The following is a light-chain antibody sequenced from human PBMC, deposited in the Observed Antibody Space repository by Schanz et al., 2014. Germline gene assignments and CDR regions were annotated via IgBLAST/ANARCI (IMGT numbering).Light chain of an antibody. V-gene: IGKV3-20*01. CDR2: GAS. Sequence: ETVLTQSPATLSVSPGERATLSCRASETVSTNLAWYQQKPGQGPRLLIYGASTRATGIPARFSGSGSGADFTLTISRLEPQDFGVYYCQQYGDSPWTFGQGTKVEMK. CDR1: ETVSTN. J-gene: IGKJ1*01. CDR3: QQYGDSPWT.